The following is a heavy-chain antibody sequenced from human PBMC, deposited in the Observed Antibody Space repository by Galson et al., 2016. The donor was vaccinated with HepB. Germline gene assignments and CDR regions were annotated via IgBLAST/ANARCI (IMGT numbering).Heavy chain of an antibody. J-gene: IGHJ6*02. CDR3: ARDGRRGYDMDV. CDR2: ISGSRGNT. Sequence: FLRLSCAASGVTFSMYGMSWVRQAPGKGLEWVSSISGSRGNTYYADFVKGRFTISRDNSKNTVYLQMSSLRDEDTAVYYCARDGRRGYDMDVWGQGTTVTVSS. V-gene: IGHV3-23*01. CDR1: GVTFSMYG.